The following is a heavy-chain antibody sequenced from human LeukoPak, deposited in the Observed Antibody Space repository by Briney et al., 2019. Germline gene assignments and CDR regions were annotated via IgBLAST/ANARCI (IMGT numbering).Heavy chain of an antibody. CDR1: GGSISSSSYY. J-gene: IGHJ4*02. CDR2: IYYSGST. CDR3: ATSQWELLEGYFDY. V-gene: IGHV4-39*01. D-gene: IGHD1-26*01. Sequence: SETLSLTCTVSGGSISSSSYYWGWIRQPPGKGLEWIGSIYYSGSTYYNPSLKSRVTISVDTSKNQFSLKLSSVTAADTAVYYCATSQWELLEGYFDYWGQGTLVTVSS.